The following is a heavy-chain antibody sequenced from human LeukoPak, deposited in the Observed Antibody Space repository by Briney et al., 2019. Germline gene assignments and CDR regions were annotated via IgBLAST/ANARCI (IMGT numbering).Heavy chain of an antibody. V-gene: IGHV4-34*01. Sequence: SETLSLTCAVYGGSFSGYYWSWIRQPPGKGLEWIGYIYHSGSTYYNPSLKSRVTISVDRSKNQFSLKLSSVTAADTAVYYCARGGDYYDSSGFAFDIWGQGTMVTVSS. D-gene: IGHD3-22*01. CDR1: GGSFSGYY. CDR2: IYHSGST. CDR3: ARGGDYYDSSGFAFDI. J-gene: IGHJ3*02.